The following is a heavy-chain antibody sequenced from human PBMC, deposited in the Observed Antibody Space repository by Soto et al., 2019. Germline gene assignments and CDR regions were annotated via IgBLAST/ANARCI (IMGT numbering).Heavy chain of an antibody. CDR3: AKQGYCTNGVCYNPYGMDV. J-gene: IGHJ6*02. CDR2: ISGSGGST. Sequence: EVQLLESGGGLVQPGGSLRLSCAASGFTFSSYAMSWVRQAPGKGLEWVSAISGSGGSTYYADSVKGRFTISRDNSKNTLYLQMNGLRAEDTAVYYCAKQGYCTNGVCYNPYGMDVWGQGTTVTVSS. D-gene: IGHD2-8*01. V-gene: IGHV3-23*01. CDR1: GFTFSSYA.